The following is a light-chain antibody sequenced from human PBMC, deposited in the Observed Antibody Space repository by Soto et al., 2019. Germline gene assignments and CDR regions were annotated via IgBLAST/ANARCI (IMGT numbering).Light chain of an antibody. Sequence: EIVLTQAPGTLSLSPGERGTLSCRASQSVSSSYLAWYLQKPGQAPRLLIYGASSRATGISDRFSGSGSGTDFTLTISRLEPEDFAVYYCQQYGNSPITFGQGTRLEIK. J-gene: IGKJ5*01. CDR2: GAS. CDR1: QSVSSSY. V-gene: IGKV3-20*01. CDR3: QQYGNSPIT.